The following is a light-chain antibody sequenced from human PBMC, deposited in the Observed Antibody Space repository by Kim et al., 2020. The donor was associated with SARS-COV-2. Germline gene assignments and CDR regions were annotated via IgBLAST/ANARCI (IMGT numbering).Light chain of an antibody. Sequence: SYELTQPPSVSVAPGKTARITCGGNNIGSKSVHWYQQKPGQAPVLVIYYDNDRPSGIPERFSGSNSGNTATLTISRVEAGDEADYYCQVWDSSDDHYVFGTGTKVTVL. J-gene: IGLJ1*01. CDR1: NIGSKS. CDR2: YDN. V-gene: IGLV3-21*04. CDR3: QVWDSSDDHYV.